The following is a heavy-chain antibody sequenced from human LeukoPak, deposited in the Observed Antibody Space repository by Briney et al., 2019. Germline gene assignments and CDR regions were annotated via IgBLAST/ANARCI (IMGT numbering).Heavy chain of an antibody. V-gene: IGHV1-2*06. CDR2: ITPNSGGT. CDR1: GYTSTDYY. CDR3: ARDRAGGGYYALNY. D-gene: IGHD3-22*01. Sequence: ASVKVSCKASGYTSTDYYLHWVRQAPGQGLEWMGRITPNSGGTNYAQKFQGRVTMTRDTSIKTAYMELSRLSSDDTAMYYCARDRAGGGYYALNYWGQGTLVAVSS. J-gene: IGHJ4*02.